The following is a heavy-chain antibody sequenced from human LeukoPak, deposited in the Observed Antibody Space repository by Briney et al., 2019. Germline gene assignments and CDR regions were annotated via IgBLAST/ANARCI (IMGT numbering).Heavy chain of an antibody. V-gene: IGHV4-34*01. CDR3: ARRTGIMVPDY. CDR2: IYHTGST. Sequence: SSETLSLTCAVYGGSFSNYYWSWIRQPPGKGLEWIGDIYHTGSTTYNPSLKSRVTISVDTSKNQFSLKLSSVTAADTAVYYCARRTGIMVPDYWGQGTLVTVSS. CDR1: GGSFSNYY. J-gene: IGHJ4*02. D-gene: IGHD3-10*01.